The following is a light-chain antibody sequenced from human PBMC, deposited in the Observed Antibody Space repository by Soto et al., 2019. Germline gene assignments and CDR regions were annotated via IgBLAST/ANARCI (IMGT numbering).Light chain of an antibody. Sequence: EIVLTQSPGTLSLSPGERATLSCRASQSVSSNYLAWYQRKPGQAPRLLIYGASNRATGIPNRFSGSGSGTDFPLTITSLEPEDFVVYYCQQYGSSPPTFGQGTKVEI. CDR2: GAS. CDR1: QSVSSNY. CDR3: QQYGSSPPT. V-gene: IGKV3-20*01. J-gene: IGKJ1*01.